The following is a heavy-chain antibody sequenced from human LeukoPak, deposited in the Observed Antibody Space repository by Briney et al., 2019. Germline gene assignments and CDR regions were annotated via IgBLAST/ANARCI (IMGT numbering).Heavy chain of an antibody. CDR3: AKVLMGDAFDI. CDR2: ISYDGSNK. Sequence: PGGSLRLSCAASGFTFANTWMHWVRQAPGKGLEWVAVISYDGSNKYYADSVKGRFTISRDNSKNTLYLQMNSLRAEDTAVYYCAKVLMGDAFDIWGQGTMVTVSS. J-gene: IGHJ3*02. V-gene: IGHV3-30*18. CDR1: GFTFANTW.